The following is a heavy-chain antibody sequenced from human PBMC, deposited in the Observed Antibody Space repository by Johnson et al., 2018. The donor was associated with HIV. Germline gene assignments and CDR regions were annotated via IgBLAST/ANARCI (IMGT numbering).Heavy chain of an antibody. D-gene: IGHD3-10*01. CDR2: IYSGGST. Sequence: VQLVESGGGLVQPGGSLRLSCAASGFTVSSNYMSWVRQAPGKGLEWVSIIYSGGSTYYTDSVKGRFTISRDNSKNTVYPQMNSLRAEDTAVYYCAKQYDGSGGSVHAFDNWGQGTMVTVSS. CDR3: AKQYDGSGGSVHAFDN. J-gene: IGHJ3*02. CDR1: GFTVSSNY. V-gene: IGHV3-66*02.